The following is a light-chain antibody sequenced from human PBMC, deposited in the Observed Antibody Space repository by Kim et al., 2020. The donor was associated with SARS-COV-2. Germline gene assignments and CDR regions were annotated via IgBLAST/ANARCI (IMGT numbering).Light chain of an antibody. CDR1: QGISSY. Sequence: ASVGDSVTITCRASQGISSYLAWYQQIPGKAPKLLIYAASTLQSGVPSRFSGSGSGTDFTLTFSSLQPEDFATYYCQQLNSYPLTFGGGTKVDIK. V-gene: IGKV1-9*01. CDR3: QQLNSYPLT. J-gene: IGKJ4*01. CDR2: AAS.